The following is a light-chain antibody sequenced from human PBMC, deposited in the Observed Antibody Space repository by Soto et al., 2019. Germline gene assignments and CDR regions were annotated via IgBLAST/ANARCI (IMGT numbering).Light chain of an antibody. V-gene: IGLV2-14*01. CDR3: ISSRGSSTFCV. CDR2: DVS. Sequence: QSVLTQPVSLXGSPGQSITISCTGTSSDVGGYNYVSWYQQHPGKAPKLMIYDVSNRPSGVSNRFSGSKSGNTASLTISGLQAEDEADYYGISSRGSSTFCVFGTGTKVTVL. J-gene: IGLJ1*01. CDR1: SSDVGGYNY.